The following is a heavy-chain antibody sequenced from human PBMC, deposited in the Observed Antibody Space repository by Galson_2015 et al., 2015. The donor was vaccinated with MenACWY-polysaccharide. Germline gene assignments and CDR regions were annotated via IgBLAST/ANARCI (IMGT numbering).Heavy chain of an antibody. V-gene: IGHV5-51*01. CDR3: ARPSYSSSWNPFDY. Sequence: VNKPGESLQISCKGSGYSFTSSWIGWVRQMPGKGLEWMGVIFPGDSDTRYSPSFQGQVTISADKSISTAYLQWGSLKASDTAMYYCARPSYSSSWNPFDYWGQGTLVTVSS. CDR2: IFPGDSDT. D-gene: IGHD6-13*01. CDR1: GYSFTSSW. J-gene: IGHJ4*02.